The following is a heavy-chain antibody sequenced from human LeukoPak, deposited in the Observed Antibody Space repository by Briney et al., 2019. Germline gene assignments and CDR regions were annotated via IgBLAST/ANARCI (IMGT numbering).Heavy chain of an antibody. D-gene: IGHD6-25*01. CDR2: IYPGDSDT. CDR3: ARHSGTQRTYSDY. J-gene: IGHJ4*02. Sequence: GESLKISCKGSGYSFTTYWIGWARQMPGKGLEWMGIIYPGDSDTKYSPSFQGQVTISADKSIGTAYLQWSSLKASDTAMYYCARHSGTQRTYSDYWGQGTLVTVSS. V-gene: IGHV5-51*01. CDR1: GYSFTTYW.